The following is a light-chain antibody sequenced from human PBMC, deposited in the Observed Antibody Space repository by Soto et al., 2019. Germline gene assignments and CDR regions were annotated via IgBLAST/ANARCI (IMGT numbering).Light chain of an antibody. V-gene: IGLV2-14*01. CDR3: NSYTSSSTHV. CDR1: SSDVGGHNH. J-gene: IGLJ1*01. Sequence: QSALTQPASVSGSPGQSITISCTGSSSDVGGHNHVSWYQQHPGKAPKLIIYEVGNRPSGVSNRFSGSKSGNTASLTISGFRAEDEADYYCNSYTSSSTHVFGTGTKVTVL. CDR2: EVG.